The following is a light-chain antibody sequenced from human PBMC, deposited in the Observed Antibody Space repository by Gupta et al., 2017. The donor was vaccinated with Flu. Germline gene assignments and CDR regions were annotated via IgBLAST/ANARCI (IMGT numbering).Light chain of an antibody. J-gene: IGLJ1*01. CDR1: SSDVGTYNY. CDR3: CSYAGSFTLV. Sequence: QSALTQPRSVSGSLGQSVTISCTGTSSDVGTYNYVSWYQHHPGKAPKFILYDVTKRPSGVPDRFSGSKSGNMASLTISGLRAEDEADYYCCSYAGSFTLVFGTGTKVTVL. CDR2: DVT. V-gene: IGLV2-11*01.